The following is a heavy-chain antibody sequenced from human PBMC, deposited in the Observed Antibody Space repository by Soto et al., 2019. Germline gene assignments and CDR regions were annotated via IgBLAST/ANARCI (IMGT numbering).Heavy chain of an antibody. V-gene: IGHV4-38-2*01. CDR1: GYSISSGYY. J-gene: IGHJ5*02. Sequence: SETLSLTCGVSGYSISSGYYWCLLRQPPGKGLECIGSIYHGGSTYYNPSLNSRVTLSIDMTNNHVSLILNSVTAADTAVYYCARVGPWVPYYYDSSPYTFENWFGPWGQGTLVTVSS. CDR3: ARVGPWVPYYYDSSPYTFENWFGP. CDR2: IYHGGST. D-gene: IGHD3-22*01.